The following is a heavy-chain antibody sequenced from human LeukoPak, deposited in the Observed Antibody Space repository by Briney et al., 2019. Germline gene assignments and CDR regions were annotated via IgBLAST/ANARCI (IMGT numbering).Heavy chain of an antibody. J-gene: IGHJ6*03. CDR1: GYTFTGYY. Sequence: GASVKVSCKASGYTFTGYYMHWVRQAPGQGLEWMGWINPNSGGTNYAQKFQGWVTMTRDTSISTAYMELSRLRSDDTAVYYCATYSSPGGGVYYMDVWGKGTTVTVSS. V-gene: IGHV1-2*04. D-gene: IGHD6-13*01. CDR3: ATYSSPGGGVYYMDV. CDR2: INPNSGGT.